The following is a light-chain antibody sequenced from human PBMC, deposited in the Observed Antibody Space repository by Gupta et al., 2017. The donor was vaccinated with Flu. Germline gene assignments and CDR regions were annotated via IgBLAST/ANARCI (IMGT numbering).Light chain of an antibody. V-gene: IGLV2-11*01. CDR3: CSYAGSYSVV. J-gene: IGLJ2*01. Sequence: QSALTQPRSVSGSPGQSVTISCTRTSSDVGGYNYVSWYQQHPGKAPKLMMYDVSTRPSGVPDRFSGSKSGNTASLTISGLQAEDEADYYCCSYAGSYSVVFGGGTKLTVL. CDR1: SSDVGGYNY. CDR2: DVS.